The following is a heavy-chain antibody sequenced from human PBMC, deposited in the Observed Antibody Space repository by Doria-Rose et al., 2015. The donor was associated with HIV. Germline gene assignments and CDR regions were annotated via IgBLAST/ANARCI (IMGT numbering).Heavy chain of an antibody. Sequence: CSVSGDSISTYYWNWIRQPPGKGLEWIGYIYYSGSTNYNPSLKSRVTISVDTSKNQFSLRLSSVTAADTAVYYCARGTFYDSSGYYPYFDYWGQGTLVTVSS. D-gene: IGHD3-22*01. CDR3: ARGTFYDSSGYYPYFDY. V-gene: IGHV4-59*01. CDR2: IYYSGST. CDR1: GDSISTYY. J-gene: IGHJ4*02.